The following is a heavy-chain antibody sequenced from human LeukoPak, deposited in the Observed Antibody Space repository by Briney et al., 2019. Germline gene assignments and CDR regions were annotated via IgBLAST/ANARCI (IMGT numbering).Heavy chain of an antibody. D-gene: IGHD3-10*01. CDR3: ARYGSGTYPRFDY. CDR1: RGSIRGYY. Sequence: SGTLSVTCTDSRGSIRGYYWSWIRQPPVEGRGCIGYIYYSGSTTYNPSLQSRVTISVDTSKNQFSLNLTSVTAADTAVYYCARYGSGTYPRFDYWGQGILVTVSS. CDR2: IYYSGST. J-gene: IGHJ4*02. V-gene: IGHV4-59*08.